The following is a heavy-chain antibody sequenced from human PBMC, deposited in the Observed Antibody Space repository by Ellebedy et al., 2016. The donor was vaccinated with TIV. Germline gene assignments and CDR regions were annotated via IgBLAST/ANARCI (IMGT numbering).Heavy chain of an antibody. CDR3: AREGMTTVTYYYGRDV. D-gene: IGHD4-17*01. J-gene: IGHJ6*02. CDR2: INPNSGGR. CDR1: GYTFSGYY. Sequence: AASVKVSCKASGYTFSGYYMNWVRQASGQGLEWMGWINPNSGGRMYAQKFQGRVTMTGDTAVSTAYMELSRLSPDDTAVYYCAREGMTTVTYYYGRDVWGQGTTVTVSS. V-gene: IGHV1-2*02.